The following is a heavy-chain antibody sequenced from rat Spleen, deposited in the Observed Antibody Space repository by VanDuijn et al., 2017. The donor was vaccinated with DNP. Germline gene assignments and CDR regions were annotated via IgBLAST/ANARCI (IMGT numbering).Heavy chain of an antibody. CDR2: ITSGSGTT. Sequence: EVQLVESGGDLMQPGRSLKLSCVASGFTFNTYWMTLIRQVPGKGLEWVASITSGSGTTSYPDAVKGRFMISRDDTKNTLSLQMNSLRSEDTATYYCARRPLTTVATTYPHYFNYWGQGVMVTVSS. J-gene: IGHJ2*01. CDR3: ARRPLTTVATTYPHYFNY. V-gene: IGHV5-31*01. CDR1: GFTFNTYW. D-gene: IGHD1-3*01.